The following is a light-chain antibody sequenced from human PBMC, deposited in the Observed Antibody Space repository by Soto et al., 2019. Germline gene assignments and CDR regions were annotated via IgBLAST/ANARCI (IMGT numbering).Light chain of an antibody. J-gene: IGKJ4*01. V-gene: IGKV3D-20*02. CDR3: QQRNDWVT. Sequence: EVVLTQSPGTLSLSPGERATLSCRASQRISSNSLAWYQQRPGQAPRLLIYDASNRATGIPARFSGSGSGTDFILTISSLEPEDSGVYYCQQRNDWVTFGGGTKVDI. CDR2: DAS. CDR1: QRISSNS.